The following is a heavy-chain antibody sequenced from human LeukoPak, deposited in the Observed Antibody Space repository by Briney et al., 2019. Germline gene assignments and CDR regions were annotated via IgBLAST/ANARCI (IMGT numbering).Heavy chain of an antibody. CDR2: ISGSGGST. CDR1: GFTFSSYA. CDR3: AKGAVDTAMVTDYYYGMDV. J-gene: IGHJ6*02. V-gene: IGHV3-23*01. D-gene: IGHD5-18*01. Sequence: GGSLRLSCAASGFTFSSYAMSWVRQAPGKGLEWVSAISGSGGSTYYADSVEGRFTISRDNSKNTLYLQMNSLRAEDTAVYYCAKGAVDTAMVTDYYYGMDVWGQGTTVTVSS.